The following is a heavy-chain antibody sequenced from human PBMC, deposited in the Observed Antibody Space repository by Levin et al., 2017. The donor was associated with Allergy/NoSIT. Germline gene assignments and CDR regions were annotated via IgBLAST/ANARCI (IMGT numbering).Heavy chain of an antibody. CDR2: ISWDSGSI. V-gene: IGHV3-9*01. D-gene: IGHD5-12*01. Sequence: GGSLRLSCAASGFTFDDYAMHWVRQAPGKGLEWVSGISWDSGSIGYADSVKGRFTISRDNAKNSLYLQMNSLRAEDTALYYCAKTGGWLRTNWYFDLWGRGTLVTVSS. J-gene: IGHJ2*01. CDR1: GFTFDDYA. CDR3: AKTGGWLRTNWYFDL.